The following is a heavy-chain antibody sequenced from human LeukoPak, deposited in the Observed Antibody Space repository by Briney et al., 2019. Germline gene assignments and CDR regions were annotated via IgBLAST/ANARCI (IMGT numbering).Heavy chain of an antibody. Sequence: VGSLRLSCVASGFAFRSYSMNCVRQAPGKGLEWVAIIKPDGSEKFYADPVRGRFTISRDNAKNPLYLQMTGLRADDTAVYYCARGGSWSWDNWGQETLVTVSS. CDR2: IKPDGSEK. V-gene: IGHV3-7*01. CDR3: ARGGSWSWDN. CDR1: GFAFRSYS. J-gene: IGHJ4*02. D-gene: IGHD2-8*02.